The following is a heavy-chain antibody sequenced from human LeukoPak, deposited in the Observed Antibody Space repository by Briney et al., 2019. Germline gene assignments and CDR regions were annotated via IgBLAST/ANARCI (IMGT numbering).Heavy chain of an antibody. V-gene: IGHV3-23*01. Sequence: PGGSLRLSCAASAFTFSNYAMSWVRQAPGKGLEWVSTISGSGAFTYYADSVKGRFTISRDNSKNTLYLQMNSLRAEDTAVYYCAKKFYYGSGTFVFYFDYWGQGTPVTVSS. CDR3: AKKFYYGSGTFVFYFDY. CDR1: AFTFSNYA. CDR2: ISGSGAFT. J-gene: IGHJ4*02. D-gene: IGHD3-10*01.